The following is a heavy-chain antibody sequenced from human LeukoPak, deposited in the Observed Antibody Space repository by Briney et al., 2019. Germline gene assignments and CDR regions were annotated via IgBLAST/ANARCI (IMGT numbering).Heavy chain of an antibody. CDR2: ISGSGGST. J-gene: IGHJ4*02. D-gene: IGHD6-13*01. V-gene: IGHV3-23*01. CDR1: GFTFSSYA. CDR3: ARDHSWVFDY. Sequence: GGSLRLSCAASGFTFSSYAMSWVRQAPGKGLEWVSAISGSGGSTYYADSVKGRFTISRDNSKNTLYLQMNSLGDDDTAVYYCARDHSWVFDYWGQGTPVTVSS.